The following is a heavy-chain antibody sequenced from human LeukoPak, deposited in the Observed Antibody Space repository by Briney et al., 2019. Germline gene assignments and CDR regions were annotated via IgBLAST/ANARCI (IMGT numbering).Heavy chain of an antibody. CDR2: IYYSGSA. CDR1: GGSISSYY. Sequence: PSETLSLTCTVSGGSISSYYWSWIRQPPGKGLEWIGYIYYSGSANYNPSLKSRVTISVDTSKNQFSLKLSSVTAADTAVYYCARRPMVGATGTFDYWGQGTLVTVSS. J-gene: IGHJ4*02. CDR3: ARRPMVGATGTFDY. V-gene: IGHV4-59*08. D-gene: IGHD1-26*01.